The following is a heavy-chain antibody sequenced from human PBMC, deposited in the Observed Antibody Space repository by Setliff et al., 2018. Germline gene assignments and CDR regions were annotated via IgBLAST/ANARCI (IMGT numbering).Heavy chain of an antibody. Sequence: ASVKVSCKSSGFTFTDYGITWVRQVPGQGLEWMGWINNYNFNTQYAQKFQGRVTVTTDTSTTTAYMELRSLRADDTAVYYCARINFYVSSGYYYAPDCWGPGTLVTVSS. CDR1: GFTFTDYG. CDR2: INNYNFNT. J-gene: IGHJ4*02. D-gene: IGHD3-22*01. CDR3: ARINFYVSSGYYYAPDC. V-gene: IGHV1-18*01.